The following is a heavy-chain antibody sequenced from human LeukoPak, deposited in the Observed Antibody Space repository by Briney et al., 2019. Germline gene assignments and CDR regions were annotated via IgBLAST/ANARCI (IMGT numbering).Heavy chain of an antibody. D-gene: IGHD3-22*01. Sequence: SVKVSCKASGGTFSSYAISWVRQAPRQGLEWMGGIIPIFGTANYAQKFQGRVTITADESTSTAYMELSSLRSEDTAVYYCASDSSGYYYGVYWGQGTLVTVSS. CDR2: IIPIFGTA. J-gene: IGHJ4*02. CDR3: ASDSSGYYYGVY. CDR1: GGTFSSYA. V-gene: IGHV1-69*01.